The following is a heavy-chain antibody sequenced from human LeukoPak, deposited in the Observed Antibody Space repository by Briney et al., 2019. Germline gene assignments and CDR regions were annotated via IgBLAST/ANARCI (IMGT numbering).Heavy chain of an antibody. Sequence: GGSLRLSCAASGFTFSRYAMTWVRQAPGKGLQWVSAICGSTGSAYYADSVKGRFTISRDNSKNTVYLQMNSLRAEDTAVYYCARGETSSYDYWGQGTLVTVSS. V-gene: IGHV3-23*01. CDR3: ARGETSSYDY. J-gene: IGHJ4*02. CDR2: ICGSTGSA. CDR1: GFTFSRYA. D-gene: IGHD2-2*01.